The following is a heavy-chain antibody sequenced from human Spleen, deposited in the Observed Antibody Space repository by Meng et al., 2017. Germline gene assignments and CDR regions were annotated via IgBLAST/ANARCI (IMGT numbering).Heavy chain of an antibody. CDR1: GGSFSGYD. D-gene: IGHD2/OR15-2a*01. CDR3: ARTRVLYYFDQ. CDR2: INHRGDT. J-gene: IGHJ4*02. Sequence: QVQLQQWGAGLWKPSQTLPLTCAVYGGSFSGYDWSWIRQPPGKGLEWIGEINHRGDTKHNPSLRSRVTISVDTYKNQFSLKLNSVTAADTAVYYCARTRVLYYFDQWGQGTLVTVSS. V-gene: IGHV4-34*01.